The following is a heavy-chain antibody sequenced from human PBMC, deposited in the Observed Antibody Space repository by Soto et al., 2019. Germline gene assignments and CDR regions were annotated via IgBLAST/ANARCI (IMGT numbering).Heavy chain of an antibody. CDR3: ARAETPGLRFDY. J-gene: IGHJ4*02. CDR2: IYSGGNT. V-gene: IGHV3-53*01. CDR1: GFTVSRNY. Sequence: GGPMRHSCAASGFTVSRNYLSWVSQAPGKGLEWASVIYSGGNTFYADSVKGRFTISRDNAKNTPYLQMNSLRAEDTAVYFCARAETPGLRFDYWGQGALVTVSS.